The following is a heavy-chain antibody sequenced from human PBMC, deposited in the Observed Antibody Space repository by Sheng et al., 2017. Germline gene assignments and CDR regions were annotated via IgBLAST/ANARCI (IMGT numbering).Heavy chain of an antibody. CDR3: ARGRGYGNNWFDP. V-gene: IGHV4-34*01. Sequence: QVQLQQWGAGLLKPSETLSLTCTVYGGSFSGYYWSWIRQPPGKGLEWIGEINHSGSTNYNPSLKSRVTISVDTSNNQFSLKQSSVTAADTAVYYCARGRGYGNNWFDPWGQGTLVTVSS. CDR1: GGSFSGYY. J-gene: IGHJ5*02. CDR2: INHSGST. D-gene: IGHD5-18*01.